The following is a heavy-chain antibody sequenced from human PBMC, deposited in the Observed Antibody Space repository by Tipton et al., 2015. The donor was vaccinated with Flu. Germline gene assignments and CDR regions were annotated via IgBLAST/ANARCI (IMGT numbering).Heavy chain of an antibody. D-gene: IGHD2/OR15-2a*01. Sequence: TLSLTCTVSGDSISTTIYYWGWVRQPPGKGLEYIGSVYYTGGTYFNPSLKSRVTVSIDTSKKQFSLKLNSVTAADTAVYYCARLSLSFNAFDIWGQGTTVIVSS. V-gene: IGHV4-39*07. CDR2: VYYTGGT. CDR1: GDSISTTIYY. CDR3: ARLSLSFNAFDI. J-gene: IGHJ3*02.